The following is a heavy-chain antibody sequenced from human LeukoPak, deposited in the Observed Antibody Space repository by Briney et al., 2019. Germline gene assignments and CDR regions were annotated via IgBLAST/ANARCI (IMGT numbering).Heavy chain of an antibody. CDR3: AREVAAAPNWFDP. D-gene: IGHD2-15*01. Sequence: GGSLKLFCEASGFTFSSYSMNWVRQAPGKGLELVSSISSSSSYIYYADSVKGRFTISRDNAKNSLYLQMNSLRAEDTAVYYCAREVAAAPNWFDPWGQGTLVTVSS. CDR1: GFTFSSYS. J-gene: IGHJ5*02. CDR2: ISSSSSYI. V-gene: IGHV3-21*01.